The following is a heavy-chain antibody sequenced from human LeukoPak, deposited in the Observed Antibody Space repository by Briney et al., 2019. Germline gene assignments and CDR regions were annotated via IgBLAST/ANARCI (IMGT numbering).Heavy chain of an antibody. CDR1: GGSFSGYY. D-gene: IGHD3-10*01. Sequence: SETLSLTCAVYGGSFSGYYWSWIRQPPGKGLEWIGYIYYSGSTNYNPSLKSRVTISVDTSKNQFSLKLSSVTAADTAVYYCARAHPDYYGSGSYYAFDIWGQGTMVTVSS. CDR2: IYYSGST. V-gene: IGHV4-59*01. J-gene: IGHJ3*02. CDR3: ARAHPDYYGSGSYYAFDI.